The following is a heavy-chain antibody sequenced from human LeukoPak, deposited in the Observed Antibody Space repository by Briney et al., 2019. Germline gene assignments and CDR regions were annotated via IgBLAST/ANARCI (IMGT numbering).Heavy chain of an antibody. CDR2: INHSGST. Sequence: PSETLSLTCAVYGGSFSGYYWSWIRQPPGKGLEWIGEINHSGSTNYNPSLKSRVTISVDTSKNQFSLKLSSVTAADTAVYYCARAYSSGWYVPERYNWFDPWGQGTLVTVSS. D-gene: IGHD6-19*01. V-gene: IGHV4-34*01. CDR1: GGSFSGYY. CDR3: ARAYSSGWYVPERYNWFDP. J-gene: IGHJ5*02.